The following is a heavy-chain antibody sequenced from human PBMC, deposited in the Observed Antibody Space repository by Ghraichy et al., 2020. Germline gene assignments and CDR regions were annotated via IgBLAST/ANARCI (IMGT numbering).Heavy chain of an antibody. D-gene: IGHD3-22*01. CDR3: ARASGYYDSSGWYFDL. J-gene: IGHJ2*01. Sequence: LSLTCAASGFTFSSYAMHWVRQAPGKGLEWVAVISYDGSNKYYADSVKGRFTISRDNSKNTLYLQMNSLRAEDTAVYYCARASGYYDSSGWYFDLWGRGTLVTVSS. CDR2: ISYDGSNK. CDR1: GFTFSSYA. V-gene: IGHV3-30-3*01.